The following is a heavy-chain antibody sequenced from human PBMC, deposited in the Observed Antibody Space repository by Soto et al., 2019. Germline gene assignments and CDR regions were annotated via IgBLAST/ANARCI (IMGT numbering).Heavy chain of an antibody. Sequence: EVQLVESGGGLVQPGGSLRLSCGASGFTFRTYWLSWVRQVPGKGLEWVANINQDGSEKNYVDSVKGRFTISRDNAKTSLHLQMSSLRAEDTALYYCARDGSTSWYSYDYHGMDVWGQGTTVTVSS. CDR2: INQDGSEK. D-gene: IGHD5-18*01. CDR3: ARDGSTSWYSYDYHGMDV. V-gene: IGHV3-7*05. CDR1: GFTFRTYW. J-gene: IGHJ6*02.